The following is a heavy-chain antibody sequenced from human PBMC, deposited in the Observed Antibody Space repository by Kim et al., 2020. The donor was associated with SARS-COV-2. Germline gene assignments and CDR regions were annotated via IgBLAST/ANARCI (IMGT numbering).Heavy chain of an antibody. Sequence: TTTHADSVKGRLTISRENSKNTMYLQMSSLRAEDTAIYYCANPRQPDYWGQGTLVTVSS. J-gene: IGHJ4*02. CDR3: ANPRQPDY. V-gene: IGHV3-23*01. D-gene: IGHD6-13*01. CDR2: TT.